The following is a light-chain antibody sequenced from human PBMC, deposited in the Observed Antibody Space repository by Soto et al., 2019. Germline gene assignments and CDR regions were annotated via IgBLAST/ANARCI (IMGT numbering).Light chain of an antibody. Sequence: EIVLTQAPATLALSPGERATLSCRASRSVSRNYLAWYQQKPGQAPRLLIYEASSRSTGIPDRFSGSASGTDFTLTISRLEPEDFAVYYCQQYVTSPLTFGVGCKADIK. CDR1: RSVSRNY. CDR2: EAS. CDR3: QQYVTSPLT. V-gene: IGKV3-20*01. J-gene: IGKJ4*01.